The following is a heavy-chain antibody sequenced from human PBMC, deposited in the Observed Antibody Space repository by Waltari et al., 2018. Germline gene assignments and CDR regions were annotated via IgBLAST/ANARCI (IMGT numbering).Heavy chain of an antibody. CDR2: ISGFNGHT. CDR1: GYIFTDYG. J-gene: IGHJ5*02. Sequence: QVHLLQSGAEVKKPGASVKVSCPASGYIFTDYGTTGVRQAPGQEVEWLGWISGFNGHTNYAQNLQGRVTMTTDTSTSTAYMELRSLRSDDTAVYYCARTDYDDSRDEDNWFDPWGQGTLVTVSS. D-gene: IGHD3-10*01. V-gene: IGHV1-18*01. CDR3: ARTDYDDSRDEDNWFDP.